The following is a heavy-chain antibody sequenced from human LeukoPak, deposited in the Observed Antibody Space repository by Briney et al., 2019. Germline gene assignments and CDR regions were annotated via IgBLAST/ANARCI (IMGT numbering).Heavy chain of an antibody. CDR1: GFTFSSYA. D-gene: IGHD4-17*01. CDR2: ISGSGGST. V-gene: IGHV3-23*01. CDR3: AKDFVYYGDYVGCETDY. Sequence: PGGSLRLSCAASGFTFSSYAMSWVRQAPGRGLEWVSAISGSGGSTYYADSVKGRFTISRDNSKNTLYLQMNSLRAEDTAVYYCAKDFVYYGDYVGCETDYWGQGTLVTVSS. J-gene: IGHJ4*02.